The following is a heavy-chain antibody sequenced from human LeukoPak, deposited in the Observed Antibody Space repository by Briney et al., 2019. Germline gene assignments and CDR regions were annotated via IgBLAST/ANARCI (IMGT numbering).Heavy chain of an antibody. V-gene: IGHV3-23*01. CDR2: ISDSGGNT. D-gene: IGHD6-13*01. CDR1: GFSFRSYD. Sequence: RAGGSLRLSCAASGFSFRSYDMTWVRQAPGKGLEWVSAISDSGGNTYYADSVKGRFTISRDNSRNTLYVQMNSLRAEDTAVYYCAKVGSSSWYDWYFDLWGRGTLVTVSS. CDR3: AKVGSSSWYDWYFDL. J-gene: IGHJ2*01.